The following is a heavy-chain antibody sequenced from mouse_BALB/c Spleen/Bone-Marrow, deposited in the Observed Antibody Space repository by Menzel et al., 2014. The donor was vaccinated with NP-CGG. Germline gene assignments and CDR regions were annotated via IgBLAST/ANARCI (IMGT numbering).Heavy chain of an antibody. D-gene: IGHD2-4*01. CDR3: ARVGHDFALDY. Sequence: QVQHQQSAAALGMPGTSEQMSCKPSGYTFTDTWMYWAKQRPGQDLEWIGAIDTSDSYTNFNQKLMGKASLTVDSSSSAAYMQGSSLTADDSAVDFCARVGHDFALDYWGQGTSGSGS. CDR1: GYTFTDTW. CDR2: IDTSDSYT. V-gene: IGHV1-59*01. J-gene: IGHJ4*01.